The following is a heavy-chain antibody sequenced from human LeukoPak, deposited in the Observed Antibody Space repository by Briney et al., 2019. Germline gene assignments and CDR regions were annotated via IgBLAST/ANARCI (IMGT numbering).Heavy chain of an antibody. D-gene: IGHD6-13*01. Sequence: SQTLSLTCTVSGGSISSGDYYWSWIRQPPGKGLEWIGYIYYSGSTYYNPSLKSRVTISVDTSKNQFSLKLSSVTAADTAVYYCASSSSSSWYFDYWGQGTLVTVSS. J-gene: IGHJ4*02. CDR3: ASSSSSSWYFDY. CDR2: IYYSGST. CDR1: GGSISSGDYY. V-gene: IGHV4-30-4*01.